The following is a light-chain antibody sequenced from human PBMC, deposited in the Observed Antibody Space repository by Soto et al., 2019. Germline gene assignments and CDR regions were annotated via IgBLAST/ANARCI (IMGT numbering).Light chain of an antibody. CDR1: RSVRSY. J-gene: IGKJ5*01. V-gene: IGKV3-11*01. Sequence: EIVLTQSPATLSLSAGERATLSCRASRSVRSYLVWYQQKPVQAPRLLIYDVSNRAAGIPARCSGGGSETDFTLTISNLEPEDFAVYFCQQRYAWPPITFGQGTRLDIK. CDR3: QQRYAWPPIT. CDR2: DVS.